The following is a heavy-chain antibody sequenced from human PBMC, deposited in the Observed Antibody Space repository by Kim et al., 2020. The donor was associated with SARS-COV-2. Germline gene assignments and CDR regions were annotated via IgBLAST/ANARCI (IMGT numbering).Heavy chain of an antibody. Sequence: SETLSLTCAVYGGSFSGYYWSWIRQPPGKGLEWIGEINHSGSTNYNPSLKSRVTISVDTSKNQFSLKLSSVTAADTAVYYCASSHPNIAVAGTFDYWGQGTLVTVSS. CDR3: ASSHPNIAVAGTFDY. CDR1: GGSFSGYY. D-gene: IGHD6-19*01. V-gene: IGHV4-34*01. J-gene: IGHJ4*02. CDR2: INHSGST.